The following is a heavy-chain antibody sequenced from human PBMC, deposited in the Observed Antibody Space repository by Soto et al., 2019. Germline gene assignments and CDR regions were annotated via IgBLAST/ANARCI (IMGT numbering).Heavy chain of an antibody. CDR1: GYSFITYW. Sequence: GESLKISCRGSGYSFITYWIAWVRQMPGKGLEWMGIIYPDDSETRYSPSFQGQVTISADKSTSAAYLQWSSLKASDTAMYYCARSQDSTITSFDYWGQGTLVTVSS. CDR2: IYPDDSET. CDR3: ARSQDSTITSFDY. D-gene: IGHD5-12*01. J-gene: IGHJ4*02. V-gene: IGHV5-51*01.